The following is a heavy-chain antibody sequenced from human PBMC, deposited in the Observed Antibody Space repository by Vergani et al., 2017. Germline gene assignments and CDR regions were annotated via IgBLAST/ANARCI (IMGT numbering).Heavy chain of an antibody. J-gene: IGHJ4*02. V-gene: IGHV4-39*01. CDR2: MDDSGST. CDR1: GDSVISTDYH. Sequence: QVQLQESGPGLVKPSETLSLTCTVSGDSVISTDYHWGRIRQAPGKGLEWIGSMDDSGSTSYNPSLGSRISISFETPKNQFSLRLTSVTAADTAVYYCASKRGACRAAYCPSYDFWGPGTLVGVSS. D-gene: IGHD2-15*01. CDR3: ASKRGACRAAYCPSYDF.